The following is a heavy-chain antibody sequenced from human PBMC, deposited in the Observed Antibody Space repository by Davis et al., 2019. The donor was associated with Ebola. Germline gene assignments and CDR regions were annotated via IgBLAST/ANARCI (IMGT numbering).Heavy chain of an antibody. CDR3: AKDGRFLEWLLFDY. Sequence: SVKVSCKASGGTFSSYAISWVRQAPGQGLEWMGGIIPIFGTANYAQKFQGRVTITADKSTSTAYMELSSLRSEDTAVYYCAKDGRFLEWLLFDYWGQGTLVTVSS. D-gene: IGHD3-3*01. V-gene: IGHV1-69*06. CDR2: IIPIFGTA. CDR1: GGTFSSYA. J-gene: IGHJ4*02.